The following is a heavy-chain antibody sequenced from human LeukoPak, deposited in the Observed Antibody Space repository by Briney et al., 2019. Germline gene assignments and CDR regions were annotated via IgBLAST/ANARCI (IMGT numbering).Heavy chain of an antibody. J-gene: IGHJ4*02. D-gene: IGHD6-19*01. CDR3: AKRGPVTGTKYFDY. CDR1: QFIFSTYA. Sequence: GGSLRLSCAASQFIFSTYAMSWVRQAPEKGLELVSGISDNGGTAYYADSVKGRFTISRDNSKNTLYLQMNSLRVEDTAVYYCAKRGPVTGTKYFDYWGQGTLVTVSS. V-gene: IGHV3-23*01. CDR2: ISDNGGTA.